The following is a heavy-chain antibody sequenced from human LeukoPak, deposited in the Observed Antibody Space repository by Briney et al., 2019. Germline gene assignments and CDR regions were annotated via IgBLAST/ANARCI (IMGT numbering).Heavy chain of an antibody. CDR2: ISYDGSNK. CDR3: AKGAEMATISEIDY. V-gene: IGHV3-30*18. CDR1: GFTFSSYG. J-gene: IGHJ4*02. D-gene: IGHD5-24*01. Sequence: GGSLRLSCAASGFTFSSYGMRWVRQAPGKGLEWVAVISYDGSNKYYADSVKGRFTISRDNSKNTLYLQMNSLRAEDTAVYYCAKGAEMATISEIDYWGQGTLVTVSS.